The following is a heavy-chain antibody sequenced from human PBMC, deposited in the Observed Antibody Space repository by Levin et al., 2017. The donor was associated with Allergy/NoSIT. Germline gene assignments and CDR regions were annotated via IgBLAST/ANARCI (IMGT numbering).Heavy chain of an antibody. CDR3: ARVSTKQSWDEFDY. D-gene: IGHD6-19*01. J-gene: IGHJ4*02. CDR1: GGTFSSYA. V-gene: IGHV1-69*01. CDR2: IIPIFGTA. Sequence: KISCKASGGTFSSYAISWVRQAPGQGLEWMGGIIPIFGTANYAQKFQGRVTITADESTSTAYMELSSLRSEDTAVYYCARVSTKQSWDEFDYWGQGTLVTVSS.